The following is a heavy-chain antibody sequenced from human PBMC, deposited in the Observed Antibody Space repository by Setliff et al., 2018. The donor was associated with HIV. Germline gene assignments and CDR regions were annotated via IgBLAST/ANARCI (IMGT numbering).Heavy chain of an antibody. J-gene: IGHJ4*02. D-gene: IGHD3-3*01. CDR3: ARSIVPVASGYYYFEY. Sequence: ASETLSLTCTVSSGSVSRSDYYWGWIRQTPGKGLEWIGSIYWSGLTFYNPSLKSRVTISVDTSKNQFSLRLSSVAAGDTAVYYCARSIVPVASGYYYFEYGGQGTLVTVSS. V-gene: IGHV4-39*01. CDR1: SGSVSRSDYY. CDR2: IYWSGLT.